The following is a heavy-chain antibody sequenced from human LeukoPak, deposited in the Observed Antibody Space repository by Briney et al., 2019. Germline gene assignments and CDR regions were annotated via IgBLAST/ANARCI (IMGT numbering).Heavy chain of an antibody. V-gene: IGHV4-34*01. CDR3: ASSAHNWFDP. Sequence: PSETLSLTCAVYGRSFSAYYWSSIRQPPGKGLEWIGEINHSGSTNYNPSLKSRVTISVDTSKNQFSLKLSSVTAADTAVYYCASSAHNWFDPWGQGTLVTVSS. J-gene: IGHJ5*02. CDR1: GRSFSAYY. CDR2: INHSGST.